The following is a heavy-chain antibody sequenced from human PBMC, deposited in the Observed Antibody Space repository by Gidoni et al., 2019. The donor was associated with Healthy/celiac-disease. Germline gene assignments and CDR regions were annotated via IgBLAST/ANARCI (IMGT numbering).Heavy chain of an antibody. CDR3: ARDWRSSGSAPFDY. CDR1: GFTFSTYG. D-gene: IGHD1-26*01. CDR2: IWYDGSNK. J-gene: IGHJ4*02. V-gene: IGHV3-33*01. Sequence: QVQLVESGGGVVQPGRSLRRSCAASGFTFSTYGMHWVRQAPGKGLEWVAVIWYDGSNKYYADSVKGRFTISRDNSKNTLYLQMNSLRAEDTAVYYCARDWRSSGSAPFDYWGQGTLVTVSS.